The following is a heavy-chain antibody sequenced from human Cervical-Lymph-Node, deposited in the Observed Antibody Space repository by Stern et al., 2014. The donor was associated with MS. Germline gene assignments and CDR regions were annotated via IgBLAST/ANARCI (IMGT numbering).Heavy chain of an antibody. V-gene: IGHV4-4*02. CDR1: GGSISSSNW. D-gene: IGHD2-15*01. CDR2: VFHSGTT. CDR3: ARDRLEYCRDGTCSIDAFDI. Sequence: QVQLQESGPGLVKPSGTLSLTCAVSGGSISSSNWWCWVRPAPGKGLAWIGEVFHSGTTNYTPSVTSRVTISVDKSKNHFTLRLSSVTAADTAVYYCARDRLEYCRDGTCSIDAFDIWGQGTTVIVSS. J-gene: IGHJ3*02.